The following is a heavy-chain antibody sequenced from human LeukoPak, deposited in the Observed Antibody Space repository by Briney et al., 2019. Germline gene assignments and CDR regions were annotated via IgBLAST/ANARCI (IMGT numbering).Heavy chain of an antibody. CDR2: ISSSGSTI. V-gene: IGHV3-11*04. CDR1: GFTFSDYF. Sequence: GGSLRLSCAASGFTFSDYFMSWIRQAPGKGLEWVSYISSSGSTIYYADSVKGRFTTSRDNSKNTLYLQMNSLRAEDTAVYYCARGLRIAVAGNIDYWGQGTLVTVSS. J-gene: IGHJ4*02. D-gene: IGHD6-19*01. CDR3: ARGLRIAVAGNIDY.